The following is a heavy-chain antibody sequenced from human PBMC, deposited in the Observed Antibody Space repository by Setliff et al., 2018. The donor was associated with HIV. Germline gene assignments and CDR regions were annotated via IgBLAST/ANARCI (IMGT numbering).Heavy chain of an antibody. Sequence: SVKVSCKASGGTFTSSAISWVRQARGQGLEWMGAIIPHFDAPQYAQKFQGRVTITADQSTSTAYMELSGLTSEDTAVYYCASPRLDWSFSHFDYWRQGTPVTVSS. CDR3: ASPRLDWSFSHFDY. D-gene: IGHD3-9*01. J-gene: IGHJ4*02. CDR1: GGTFTSSA. CDR2: IIPHFDAP. V-gene: IGHV1-69*13.